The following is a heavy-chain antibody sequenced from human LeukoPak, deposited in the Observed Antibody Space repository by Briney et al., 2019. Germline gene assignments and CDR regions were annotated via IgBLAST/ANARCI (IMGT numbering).Heavy chain of an antibody. D-gene: IGHD2-2*01. Sequence: GGSLRLSCTVSGFTVSSNSMSWVRQAPGKGLEWVSFIYSDNTHYSDSVKGRFTISRDNSKNTLYLQMNSLRAEDTAVYYCAREKEGYCSRTSCYLDYYYYCMDVWGKGTTVTISS. CDR2: IYSDNT. V-gene: IGHV3-53*01. CDR1: GFTVSSNS. J-gene: IGHJ6*03. CDR3: AREKEGYCSRTSCYLDYYYYCMDV.